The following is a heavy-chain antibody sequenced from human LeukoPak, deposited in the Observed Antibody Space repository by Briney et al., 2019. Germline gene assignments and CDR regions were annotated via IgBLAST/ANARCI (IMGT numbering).Heavy chain of an antibody. CDR1: GFTFSSYS. Sequence: GGSLRLSCAASGFTFSSYSMNWVRQAPGKGLEWVSAISNNGGYTYYADSVQGRFTISRDNSKSTLCLQMNSLRAEDTAVYYCAKQLGYCSDGSCYFPYWGQGTLVTVSS. J-gene: IGHJ4*02. CDR2: ISNNGGYT. V-gene: IGHV3-23*01. CDR3: AKQLGYCSDGSCYFPY. D-gene: IGHD2-15*01.